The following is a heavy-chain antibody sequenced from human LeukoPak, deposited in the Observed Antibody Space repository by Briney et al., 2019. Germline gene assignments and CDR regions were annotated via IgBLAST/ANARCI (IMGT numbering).Heavy chain of an antibody. Sequence: GRSLRLSCTSSGVTLSNYAVHWVRQAPGKGLEWVAVISYDGRNKYYADSVKGRFTISRDNSKNTLYLQMNSLRAEDTAVYYCARGSSSSSFDYWGQGTLVTVSS. V-gene: IGHV3-30*14. CDR1: GVTLSNYA. D-gene: IGHD6-6*01. J-gene: IGHJ4*02. CDR2: ISYDGRNK. CDR3: ARGSSSSSFDY.